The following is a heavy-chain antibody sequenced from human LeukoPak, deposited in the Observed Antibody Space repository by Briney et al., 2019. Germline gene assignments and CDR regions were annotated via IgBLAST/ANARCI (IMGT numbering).Heavy chain of an antibody. CDR3: AKDFWSGYYPNY. Sequence: GSLRLSCAASGFTFSSYAMSWVRQAPGKGLEWVSGSGSGGSTYYADSVKGRFTISRDNSKNTLYLQMNSLRAEDTAVYYCAKDFWSGYYPNYWGQGTLVTVSS. CDR2: SGSGGST. V-gene: IGHV3-23*01. J-gene: IGHJ4*02. D-gene: IGHD3-3*01. CDR1: GFTFSSYA.